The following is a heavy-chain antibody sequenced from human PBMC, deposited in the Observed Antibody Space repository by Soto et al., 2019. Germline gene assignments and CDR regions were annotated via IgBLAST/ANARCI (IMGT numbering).Heavy chain of an antibody. CDR1: GFTFSGYN. J-gene: IGHJ4*02. CDR3: ARDVGGSLPSYFDN. Sequence: PGGSLRLSCAASGFTFSGYNLNWVRQAPGKGPEWVSFISSSSTYTYFADSVKGRFTISRDNAKNSLYLQMNSLRVEDTAMYDCARDVGGSLPSYFDNPGQPTLVTVSS. CDR2: ISSSSTYT. D-gene: IGHD1-26*01. V-gene: IGHV3-21*01.